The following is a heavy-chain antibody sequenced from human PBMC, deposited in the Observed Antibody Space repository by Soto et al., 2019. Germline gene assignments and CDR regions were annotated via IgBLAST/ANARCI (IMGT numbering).Heavy chain of an antibody. J-gene: IGHJ6*02. CDR1: GFTFSDYY. V-gene: IGHV3-11*06. Sequence: GGSLRLSGAASGFTFSDYYMSWIRQAPGKGLEWVSYIRSSSGYTNYADSVKGRFTISRDNAKNSLYLQMNSLRAEDTAVYYCARARVPDPRPNYYYGMDVWGQGTTVTVSS. CDR2: IRSSSGYT. CDR3: ARARVPDPRPNYYYGMDV.